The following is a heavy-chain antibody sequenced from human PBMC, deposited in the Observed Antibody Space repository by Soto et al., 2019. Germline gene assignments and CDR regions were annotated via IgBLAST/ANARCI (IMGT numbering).Heavy chain of an antibody. J-gene: IGHJ2*01. V-gene: IGHV3-11*05. CDR2: ISSSSSYT. Sequence: QVQLVESGGGLVKPGGSLRLACAASGFTFSDDYMSWLRQAPGKGLEWVSYISSSSSYTNYADSGKGRFTISRDNAKHSLYLQMNSLRAEDMAVYYWAREALLGSWYFDRWGRGTLVTVSS. CDR1: GFTFSDDY. CDR3: AREALLGSWYFDR. D-gene: IGHD2-15*01.